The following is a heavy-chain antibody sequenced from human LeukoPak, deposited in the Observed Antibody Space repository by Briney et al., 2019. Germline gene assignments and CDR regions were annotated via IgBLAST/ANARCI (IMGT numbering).Heavy chain of an antibody. J-gene: IGHJ3*02. CDR3: AKDSDYGSGSFVYAFDI. CDR1: GFSISLYT. Sequence: GGSLRLSCEASGFSISLYTMNWVRQAPGKGLEWVSYIHSSSETIYYGDSVKGRFTISRDNAKNSLYLQMNSLRAEDAALYYCAKDSDYGSGSFVYAFDIWGQGTMVTVSS. V-gene: IGHV3-48*04. D-gene: IGHD3-10*01. CDR2: IHSSSETI.